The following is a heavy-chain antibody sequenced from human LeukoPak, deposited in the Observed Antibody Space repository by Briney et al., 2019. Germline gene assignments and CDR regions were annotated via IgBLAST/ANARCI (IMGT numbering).Heavy chain of an antibody. V-gene: IGHV3-30*03. CDR2: ISYDGSNK. CDR1: GFTFSSYG. CDR3: ARGLPNYYGMDV. J-gene: IGHJ6*02. Sequence: SLRLSCAASGFTFSSYGMHWVRQAPGKGLEWVAVISYDGSNKYYADSVKGRFTISRDNAKNTVYLQMNSLRTEDTAVYYCARGLPNYYGMDVWGQGTTVTVSS.